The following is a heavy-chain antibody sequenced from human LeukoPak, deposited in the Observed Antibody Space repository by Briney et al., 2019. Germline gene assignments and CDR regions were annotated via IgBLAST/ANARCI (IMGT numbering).Heavy chain of an antibody. J-gene: IGHJ6*03. CDR1: SDSISGYY. Sequence: SETLSLTCSVSSDSISGYYWSWLRQPPGKGLEWIGYIYYSGNTYYNPSLKSRVTISLDTSKNQFSLKMNSMTAADTAVYYCAREGFSGYYYYMDVWGKGTTVTVSS. CDR2: IYYSGNT. V-gene: IGHV4-59*01. CDR3: AREGFSGYYYYMDV. D-gene: IGHD2/OR15-2a*01.